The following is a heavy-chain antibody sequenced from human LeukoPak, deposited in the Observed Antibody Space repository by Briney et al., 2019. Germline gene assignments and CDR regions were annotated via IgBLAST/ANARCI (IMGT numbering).Heavy chain of an antibody. CDR1: GYTFTGYY. D-gene: IGHD4-17*01. Sequence: ASVKVSCKASGYTFTGYYMHWVRQAPGQGLEWMGWINPNSGGTNYAQKFQGRVTMTRDTSISTAYMELSRLRSEDTAVYYCARAGQGRGNYGDYVEYLQHWGQGTLVTVSS. CDR3: ARAGQGRGNYGDYVEYLQH. J-gene: IGHJ1*01. V-gene: IGHV1-2*02. CDR2: INPNSGGT.